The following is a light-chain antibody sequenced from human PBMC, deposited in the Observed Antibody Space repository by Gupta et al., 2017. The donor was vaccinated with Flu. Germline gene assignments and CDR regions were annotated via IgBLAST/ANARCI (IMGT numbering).Light chain of an antibody. J-gene: IGKJ1*01. CDR1: QSVSSSY. CDR2: GAS. Sequence: GTLSLSPGERATLSCRASQSVSSSYLAWYQQKPGQAPRLLIYGASSRATGIPDRFSGSGSGTEFTLTISRLEPEDFAVYYCQQYGSSPQTFGQGTXVEIK. CDR3: QQYGSSPQT. V-gene: IGKV3-20*01.